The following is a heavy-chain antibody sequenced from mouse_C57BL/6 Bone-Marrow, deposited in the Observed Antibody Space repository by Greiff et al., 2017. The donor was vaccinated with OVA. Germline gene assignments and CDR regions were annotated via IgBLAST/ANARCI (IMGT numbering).Heavy chain of an antibody. CDR1: GFNIKDDY. J-gene: IGHJ4*01. CDR2: IDPENGDT. Sequence: EVQLQQSGAELVRPGASVKLSCTASGFNIKDDYMHWVKQRPEQGLEWIGWIDPENGDTEYASKFQGKATIAADTSSNTAYLQLSSLTSEDTAVYYCTTWGWVPPRDVDYWGQGTSVTVSS. CDR3: TTWGWVPPRDVDY. D-gene: IGHD2-3*01. V-gene: IGHV14-4*01.